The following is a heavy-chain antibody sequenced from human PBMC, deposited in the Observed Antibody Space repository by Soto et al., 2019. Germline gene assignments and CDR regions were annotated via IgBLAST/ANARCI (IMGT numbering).Heavy chain of an antibody. V-gene: IGHV4-59*01. D-gene: IGHD2-15*01. Sequence: KASETLSLTCTVPGGSMSSYYWTWLRQSPGRGLEWIGYISYSGSTYYNPSLKSRVTISADTSKNQFSLRMNSMIAADTAVYYCARADPDASVGYWGQGTLVTVSS. CDR2: ISYSGST. CDR3: ARADPDASVGY. J-gene: IGHJ4*02. CDR1: GGSMSSYY.